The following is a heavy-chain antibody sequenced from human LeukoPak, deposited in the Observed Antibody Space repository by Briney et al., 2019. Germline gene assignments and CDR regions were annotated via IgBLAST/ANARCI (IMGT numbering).Heavy chain of an antibody. D-gene: IGHD3-3*01. V-gene: IGHV3-30-3*01. CDR3: ARSTGYYDFWSGYTFAFDI. Sequence: PGGSLRLSCAASGLTFSSYAMHWVRQAPGKGLEWVAGISFDGSNKYYADSVKGRFTISRDNSKNSLYLQMNSLRAEGTAVYYCARSTGYYDFWSGYTFAFDIWGQGTTVTVSS. CDR2: ISFDGSNK. CDR1: GLTFSSYA. J-gene: IGHJ3*02.